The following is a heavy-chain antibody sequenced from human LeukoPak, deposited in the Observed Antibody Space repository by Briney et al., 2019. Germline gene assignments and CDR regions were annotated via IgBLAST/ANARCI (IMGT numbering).Heavy chain of an antibody. CDR1: GFSFNKYA. CDR2: ISSGGGSS. CDR3: VKTRVVSGGLIRTGAFDL. V-gene: IGHV3-64D*09. J-gene: IGHJ3*01. D-gene: IGHD3-10*01. Sequence: PGGSLRLSCSASGFSFNKYAVHWVRQAPGKGLEYVSGISSGGGSSQYADTAKGRFTISRDNSKSALYLQLSSPRLEDTALYYCVKTRVVSGGLIRTGAFDLWGQGTMVTVSS.